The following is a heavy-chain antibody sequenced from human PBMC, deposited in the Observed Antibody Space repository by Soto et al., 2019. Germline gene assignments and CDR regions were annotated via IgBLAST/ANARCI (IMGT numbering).Heavy chain of an antibody. CDR2: FSLSGTT. Sequence: QVQLQESGPGLMKPSETLSLTCTVSGASITGSSYWSWIRQPAGKGLEWIGRFSLSGTTNYNPSLRSRVTMSADVSKNQFSLRLTSVTAADTALYYCARGMTPPGAPAWYYFESWGQGTLVTVSS. CDR3: ARGMTPPGAPAWYYFES. J-gene: IGHJ4*02. CDR1: GASITGSSY. D-gene: IGHD2-8*02. V-gene: IGHV4-4*07.